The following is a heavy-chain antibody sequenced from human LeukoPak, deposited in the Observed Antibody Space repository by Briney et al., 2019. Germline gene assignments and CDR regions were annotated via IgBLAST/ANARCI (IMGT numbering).Heavy chain of an antibody. CDR2: IRQGANVK. D-gene: IGHD3-10*01. CDR1: GFTFSDYW. Sequence: GGSLSLSCAASGFTFSDYWMTWVRQAPGKGLHWVASIRQGANVKYYVDSVRGRFTISRDNAESSLHLQMNSLGVEDTAVYYCARWAADSGIYYIASWGQGSLVTVSS. V-gene: IGHV3-7*01. J-gene: IGHJ4*02. CDR3: ARWAADSGIYYIAS.